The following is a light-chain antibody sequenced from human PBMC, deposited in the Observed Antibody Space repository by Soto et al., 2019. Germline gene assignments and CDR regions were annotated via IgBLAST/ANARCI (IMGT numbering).Light chain of an antibody. J-gene: IGKJ3*01. CDR2: AAS. CDR3: QQYNSYPLT. CDR1: QDIRNY. V-gene: IGKV1-16*02. Sequence: DIQMTQSPSSLSASVGDRVTITCRASQDIRNYLAWFQQKPGKAPKCLIYAASNLQSGVPSKFSGSGSGTDFTLTISSLQTEDFPTYYCQQYNSYPLTFGPGTKVDLK.